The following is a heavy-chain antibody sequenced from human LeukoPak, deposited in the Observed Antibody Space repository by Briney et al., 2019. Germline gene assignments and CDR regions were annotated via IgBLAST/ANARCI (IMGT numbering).Heavy chain of an antibody. J-gene: IGHJ4*02. CDR1: GGTFSSYA. Sequence: ASVKVSCKASGGTFSSYAISWVRQAPGQGLEWMGGIIPIFGTANYAQKFQGRVTITADESTSTAYMELSSLRSEDTAVYYCARDGEVGATTVHYWGQGTLVTVSS. CDR3: ARDGEVGATTVHY. D-gene: IGHD1-26*01. CDR2: IIPIFGTA. V-gene: IGHV1-69*13.